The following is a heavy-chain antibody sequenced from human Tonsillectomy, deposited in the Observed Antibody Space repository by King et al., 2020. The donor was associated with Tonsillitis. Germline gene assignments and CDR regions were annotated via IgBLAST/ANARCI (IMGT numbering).Heavy chain of an antibody. J-gene: IGHJ6*02. Sequence: VQLVESGGGVVQPGRSLRLSCAASGFTFSTYGMHWVRQAPGKGLEWVAVISYDGNNKYYADSVRGRFTISRDNSKNTLYLQMNSLRAEDTAVYHCAKDGERYCSNTRCVGGARVVGMDVWGQGTTVAVSS. V-gene: IGHV3-30*18. CDR3: AKDGERYCSNTRCVGGARVVGMDV. D-gene: IGHD2-2*01. CDR1: GFTFSTYG. CDR2: ISYDGNNK.